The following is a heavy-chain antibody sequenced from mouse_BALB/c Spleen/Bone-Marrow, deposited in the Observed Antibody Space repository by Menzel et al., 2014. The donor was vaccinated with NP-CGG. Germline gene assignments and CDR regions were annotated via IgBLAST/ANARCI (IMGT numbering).Heavy chain of an antibody. V-gene: IGHV1-69*02. J-gene: IGHJ4*01. Sequence: QVQLKESGAELVRPGASVKLSCKASGYTFTSYWINWVKQRPGQGLEWIGNIYPSDSYTNYNQKFKDKATLTVDKSSSTACMQLSSPTSEDSAVYYCTRRDYAMDYWGQGTSVTVSS. CDR1: GYTFTSYW. CDR3: TRRDYAMDY. CDR2: IYPSDSYT.